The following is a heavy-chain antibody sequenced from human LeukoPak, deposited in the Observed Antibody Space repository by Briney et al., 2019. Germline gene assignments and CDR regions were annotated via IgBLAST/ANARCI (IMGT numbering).Heavy chain of an antibody. CDR1: GGTFSSYA. V-gene: IGHV1-69*04. J-gene: IGHJ4*02. Sequence: SVKVSCKASGGTFSSYAISWVRQAPGQGLEWMGRIIPILGIANYAQKFQGRVTITADKSTSTAYMELSSLRSEDTAVYYCARVGSGYYFGYWGQGTLVTVSS. D-gene: IGHD3-22*01. CDR2: IIPILGIA. CDR3: ARVGSGYYFGY.